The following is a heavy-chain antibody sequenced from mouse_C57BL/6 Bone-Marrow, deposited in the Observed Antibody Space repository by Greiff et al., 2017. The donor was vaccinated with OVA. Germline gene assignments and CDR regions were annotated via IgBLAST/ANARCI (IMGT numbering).Heavy chain of an antibody. D-gene: IGHD2-3*01. J-gene: IGHJ3*01. V-gene: IGHV5-17*01. CDR2: ISSGSSTI. CDR3: ARSRWLPWFAY. CDR1: GFTFSDYG. Sequence: EVKLMESGGGLVKPGGSLKLSCAASGFTFSDYGMHWVRQAPEKGLEWVAYISSGSSTIYYADTVKGRFTISRDNAKNTLFLQMTSLRSEDTAMYYCARSRWLPWFAYWGQGTLVTVSA.